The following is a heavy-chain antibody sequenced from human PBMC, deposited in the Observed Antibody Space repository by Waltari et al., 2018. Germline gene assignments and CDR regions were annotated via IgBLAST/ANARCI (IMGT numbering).Heavy chain of an antibody. Sequence: VQSGAEVKTPGASVKVSCQAFGYTFTAYYIHWVRQGPGQGLEWMGLVNPDSGGTNDAQNFQGRVTMTRGTSITTVYRELSSLKYEDTAIYYCARGGGVTVPGFDFWGQGNLVTVSS. D-gene: IGHD6-19*01. J-gene: IGHJ4*02. V-gene: IGHV1-2*02. CDR1: GYTFTAYY. CDR3: ARGGGVTVPGFDF. CDR2: VNPDSGGT.